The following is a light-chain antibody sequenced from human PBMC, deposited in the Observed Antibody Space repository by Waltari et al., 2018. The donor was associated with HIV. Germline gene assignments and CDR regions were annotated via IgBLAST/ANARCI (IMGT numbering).Light chain of an antibody. CDR3: DSRDTNDKHHV. CDR1: SPRRYS. V-gene: IGLV3-19*01. Sequence: SSDLTQDPAVSVALGQTVRNTCQGDSPRRYSATWYQQNPGQAPVVVMYGKDNRPSGIPDRFSGSSSGNTCSLTITGAQAEDEAVYYCDSRDTNDKHHVFGTGTKVTV. CDR2: GKD. J-gene: IGLJ1*01.